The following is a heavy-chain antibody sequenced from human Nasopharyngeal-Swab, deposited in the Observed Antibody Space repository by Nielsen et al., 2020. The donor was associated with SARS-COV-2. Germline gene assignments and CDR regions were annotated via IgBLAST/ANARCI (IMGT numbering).Heavy chain of an antibody. Sequence: GGYLRLSCKGSGYSFTNYWIGWVRQMPGKGLEWMGIIYPGDSDTRYSPSFQGQVTISADKSISTAYLQWSSLKASDTAMYYCARHVDRRYYYDSSGAFDIWGQGTMVTVSS. D-gene: IGHD3-22*01. J-gene: IGHJ3*02. CDR2: IYPGDSDT. CDR3: ARHVDRRYYYDSSGAFDI. CDR1: GYSFTNYW. V-gene: IGHV5-51*01.